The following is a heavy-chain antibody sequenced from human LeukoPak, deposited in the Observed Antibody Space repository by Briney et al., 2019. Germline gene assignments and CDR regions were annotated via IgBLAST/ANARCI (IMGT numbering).Heavy chain of an antibody. CDR3: ASIIATRRNYYYYYYMDV. CDR2: INHSGST. J-gene: IGHJ6*03. D-gene: IGHD6-6*01. Sequence: PSETLSLTCAVYGGSFSGYYWSWLRQPPGKGLEWIGEINHSGSTNYNPSLKSRVTISVDTYKNQFSLKLSSVTAADTAVYYCASIIATRRNYYYYYYMDVWGKGTTVTASS. CDR1: GGSFSGYY. V-gene: IGHV4-34*01.